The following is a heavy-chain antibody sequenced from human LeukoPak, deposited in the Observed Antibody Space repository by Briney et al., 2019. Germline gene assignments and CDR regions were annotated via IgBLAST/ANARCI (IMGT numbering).Heavy chain of an antibody. CDR1: GFTLSSNY. CDR2: IYSGGRT. V-gene: IGHV3-53*01. Sequence: GSLRLSCADSGFTLSSNYMGWVRQAPGKGLEWVSVIYSGGRTYNADSVKGRFTISRDNSKHTLYLQMNSLRAEDTAVYYCAKRGLVHPLHIWGQGTMVTVSS. J-gene: IGHJ3*02. CDR3: AKRGLVHPLHI. D-gene: IGHD3/OR15-3a*01.